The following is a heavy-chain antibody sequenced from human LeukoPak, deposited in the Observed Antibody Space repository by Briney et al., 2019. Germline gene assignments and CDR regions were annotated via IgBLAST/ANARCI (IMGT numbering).Heavy chain of an antibody. Sequence: GGSLRLSCAASGFTFSSYSMNWVRQAPGKGLEWVSYISSSSSTIYYADSVKGRFTISRDNAKSSLYLQMNSLRDEDTAVYYCARNSLAYCGGDCYDAFDIWGQGTMVTVSS. CDR2: ISSSSSTI. J-gene: IGHJ3*02. CDR3: ARNSLAYCGGDCYDAFDI. D-gene: IGHD2-21*02. CDR1: GFTFSSYS. V-gene: IGHV3-48*02.